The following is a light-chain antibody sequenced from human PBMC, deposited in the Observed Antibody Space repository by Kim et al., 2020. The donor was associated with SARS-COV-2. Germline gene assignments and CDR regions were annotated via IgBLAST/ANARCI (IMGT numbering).Light chain of an antibody. V-gene: IGLV3-1*01. J-gene: IGLJ2*01. Sequence: VSQGQTASITCAGEKVGDKYACWYQQKPGQSPLLVIYQDSKRPSGIPERFSGSNSGNTATLTISGTQAMDEADYYSQAWDSSTVVFGGGTQLTVL. CDR1: KVGDKY. CDR2: QDS. CDR3: QAWDSSTVV.